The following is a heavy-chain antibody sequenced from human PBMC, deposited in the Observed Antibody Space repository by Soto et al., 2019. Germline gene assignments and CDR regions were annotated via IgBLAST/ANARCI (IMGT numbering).Heavy chain of an antibody. J-gene: IGHJ4*02. CDR1: GFTFSSYS. V-gene: IGHV3-21*01. CDR2: ISASSSYI. Sequence: EVQLVESGGGLVKPGGSLRLSCAASGFTFSSYSMNWVRQAPGEGLEWVSSISASSSYIYYADSVKGRFTISRDSAKNSLYLQMNSLRAEDTAVYYCARAVHYDILTGYTDWGQGTLVTVSS. CDR3: ARAVHYDILTGYTD. D-gene: IGHD3-9*01.